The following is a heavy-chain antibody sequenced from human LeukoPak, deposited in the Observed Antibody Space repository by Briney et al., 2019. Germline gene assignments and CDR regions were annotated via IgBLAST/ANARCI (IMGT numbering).Heavy chain of an antibody. D-gene: IGHD1-26*01. CDR2: IYTSGST. Sequence: SETLSLTCTVSGRSISSYSWSWIRHPAGKGREWLGRIYTSGSTNFNPSLTTRVTMSVHTSKNQFSLKLSSVTAADTGMYYCASGVGAILGVYWGQGTVVTVSS. J-gene: IGHJ4*02. CDR3: ASGVGAILGVY. V-gene: IGHV4-4*07. CDR1: GRSISSYS.